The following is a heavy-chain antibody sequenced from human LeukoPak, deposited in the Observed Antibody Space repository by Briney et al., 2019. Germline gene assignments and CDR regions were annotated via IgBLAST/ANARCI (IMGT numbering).Heavy chain of an antibody. CDR2: IYHSGST. V-gene: IGHV4-38-2*01. J-gene: IGHJ4*02. D-gene: IGHD3-10*01. CDR3: ARGSGTYFRTYFDP. CDR1: GYSISCGFY. Sequence: SETLSLTCSVSGYSISCGFYCGWVRQPPGGGLEWIGSIYHSGSTSYNPSLKSRLTISVDTSKNQFSLNLSSLTAADTAIYYCARGSGTYFRTYFDPWGQGILVTVSS.